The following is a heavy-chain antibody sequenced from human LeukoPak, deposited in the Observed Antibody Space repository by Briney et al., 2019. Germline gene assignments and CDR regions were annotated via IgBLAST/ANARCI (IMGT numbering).Heavy chain of an antibody. Sequence: SQTLSLTCAITGDRVSSNSAAWNWIRQSPSRGLEWLGRTYYRSKWYNDYAVSVKSRIIINPDTSKNQFSLQLNSVTPEDTAVYYCASLSGTGWYYFEYWGQGTLVTVSS. CDR1: GDRVSSNSAA. J-gene: IGHJ4*02. CDR2: TYYRSKWYN. V-gene: IGHV6-1*01. D-gene: IGHD6-19*01. CDR3: ASLSGTGWYYFEY.